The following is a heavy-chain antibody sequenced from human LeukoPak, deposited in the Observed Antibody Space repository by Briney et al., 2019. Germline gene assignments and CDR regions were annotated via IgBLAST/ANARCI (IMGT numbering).Heavy chain of an antibody. CDR2: ISYDGSNK. D-gene: IGHD3-22*01. Sequence: GGSLRLSCAASGFTFSSYAMHWVRQAPGKGLEWVAVISYDGSNKYYADSVKGRFTISRDNSKNTLYLQMNSLRAEDTAVYYCARDGGKRYYYDSSGYRPKLRPVSHFDYWGQGTLVTVSS. J-gene: IGHJ4*02. CDR3: ARDGGKRYYYDSSGYRPKLRPVSHFDY. CDR1: GFTFSSYA. V-gene: IGHV3-30-3*01.